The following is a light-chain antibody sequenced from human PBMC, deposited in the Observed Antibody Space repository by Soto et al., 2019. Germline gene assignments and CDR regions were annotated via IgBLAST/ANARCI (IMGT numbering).Light chain of an antibody. CDR3: SSFTSSSTLPYV. CDR2: AVS. CDR1: SSDVGGYEY. J-gene: IGLJ1*01. Sequence: QSALTQPASVSGSPGQSITISCTGTSSDVGGYEYVSWYQQHPGKAPKLMIYAVSNRPSGVSTRFSGSKSGNTASLTISGLQADDEADHYCSSFTSSSTLPYVFGTGTKLTVL. V-gene: IGLV2-14*01.